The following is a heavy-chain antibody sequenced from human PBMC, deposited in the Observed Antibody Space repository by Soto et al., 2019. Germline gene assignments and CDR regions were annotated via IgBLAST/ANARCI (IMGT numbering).Heavy chain of an antibody. D-gene: IGHD2-2*01. J-gene: IGHJ5*02. Sequence: SETRSLTCAVSGGSIRSGGYSWSWIRQPPGKGLEWIGYIYHSGSTYYNPSLKSRVTISVDRSKNQFSLKLSSVTAADTAVYYCARVPDRWGQGTLVTVSS. CDR2: IYHSGST. CDR3: ARVPDR. V-gene: IGHV4-30-2*01. CDR1: GGSIRSGGYS.